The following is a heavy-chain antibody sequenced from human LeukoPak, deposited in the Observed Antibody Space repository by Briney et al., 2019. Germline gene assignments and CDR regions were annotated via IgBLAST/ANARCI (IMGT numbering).Heavy chain of an antibody. V-gene: IGHV3-21*01. Sequence: GGSLRLSCAASGFTFSSYSMNWVRQAPGKGLEWVSSTSSSSSYIYYADSVKGRFTISRDNAKNSLYLQMNSLRAEDTAVYYCARDKSFPNAFDIWGQGTMVTVSS. CDR3: ARDKSFPNAFDI. J-gene: IGHJ3*02. D-gene: IGHD1-26*01. CDR2: TSSSSSYI. CDR1: GFTFSSYS.